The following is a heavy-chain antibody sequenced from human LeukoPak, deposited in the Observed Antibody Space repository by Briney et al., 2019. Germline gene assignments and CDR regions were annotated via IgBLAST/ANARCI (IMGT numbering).Heavy chain of an antibody. V-gene: IGHV1-18*01. CDR2: ISAYNINT. CDR3: AKTGPTKYYYYMDV. D-gene: IGHD1-7*01. Sequence: ASVKVSCKASGYTFSSYSISWVRQAPGQGLEWMGWISAYNINTNCAQKFQGRVTMTTDTATSTAYMELRSLRSDDTAVYYCAKTGPTKYYYYMDVWGKGTTVTVSS. J-gene: IGHJ6*03. CDR1: GYTFSSYS.